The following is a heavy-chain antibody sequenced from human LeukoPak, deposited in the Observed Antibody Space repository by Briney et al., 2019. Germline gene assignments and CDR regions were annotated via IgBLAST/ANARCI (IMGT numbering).Heavy chain of an antibody. Sequence: PGGSLRLSCAASGFTFSSYWMSWVRQAPGKGLEWVANIKQDGSEKYYVDSVKGRFTISRDNAKNSLYLQMNSLRAEDTAVYYCARALYGDYASFDYWGQGTLVTVSS. CDR3: ARALYGDYASFDY. V-gene: IGHV3-7*01. J-gene: IGHJ4*02. D-gene: IGHD4-17*01. CDR1: GFTFSSYW. CDR2: IKQDGSEK.